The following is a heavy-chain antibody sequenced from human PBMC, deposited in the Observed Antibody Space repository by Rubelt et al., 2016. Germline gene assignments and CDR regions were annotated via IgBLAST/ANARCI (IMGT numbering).Heavy chain of an antibody. CDR3: ARPTGALSASGGFLV. J-gene: IGHJ4*02. CDR2: FFHDGST. CDR1: GYSINNGYY. D-gene: IGHD3-10*01. Sequence: QVQLQESGPGLVKPSETLSLTCTVSGYSINNGYYWGWIRQPPGKGLEWIASFFHDGSTKYNPSLKSRVTISNDGSNHQFSLNLSSVTAADPAVYYCARPTGALSASGGFLVWGQGTLVTVSS. V-gene: IGHV4-38-2*02.